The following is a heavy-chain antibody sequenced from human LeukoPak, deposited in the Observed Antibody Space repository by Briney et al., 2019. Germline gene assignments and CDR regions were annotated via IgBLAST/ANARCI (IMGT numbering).Heavy chain of an antibody. CDR2: IYTSGNT. D-gene: IGHD6-19*01. CDR1: GGSIGTYY. J-gene: IGHJ6*03. Sequence: PSETLSLTCTVSGGSIGTYYWSWIRQPAGKGLEWIGRIYTSGNTKYNPSLKSRVTISVDTSRNQFSLNLSSVTAADTAMYYCARSYSSGWLKAYSYYYMDVWGKGTTVTVSS. CDR3: ARSYSSGWLKAYSYYYMDV. V-gene: IGHV4-4*07.